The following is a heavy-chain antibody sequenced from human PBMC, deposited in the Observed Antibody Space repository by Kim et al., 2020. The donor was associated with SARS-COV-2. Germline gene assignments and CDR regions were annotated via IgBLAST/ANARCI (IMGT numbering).Heavy chain of an antibody. CDR2: TT. Sequence: TTSYKPALKSRVTISVDTSKNHFSLKLSSVTAADTAVYYCARVEQWLVDYWGQGTLVTVSS. J-gene: IGHJ4*02. CDR3: ARVEQWLVDY. D-gene: IGHD6-19*01. V-gene: IGHV4-39*07.